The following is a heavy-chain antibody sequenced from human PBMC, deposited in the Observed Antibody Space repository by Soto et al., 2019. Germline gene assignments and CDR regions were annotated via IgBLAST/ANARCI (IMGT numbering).Heavy chain of an antibody. CDR2: IYASGNT. CDR3: ARVGRTRATVTTDAFDG. CDR1: GGSISGYY. V-gene: IGHV4-4*07. J-gene: IGHJ3*01. D-gene: IGHD4-17*01. Sequence: QVQLQESGPGLVKPSETLSLTCTVSGGSISGYYWSWIRQPAGKRLEWIGRIYASGNTNKNPSIKSRVTMSADTSTNQFSLRLNSVTAADTAVYYCARVGRTRATVTTDAFDGWGQGTKVTVSS.